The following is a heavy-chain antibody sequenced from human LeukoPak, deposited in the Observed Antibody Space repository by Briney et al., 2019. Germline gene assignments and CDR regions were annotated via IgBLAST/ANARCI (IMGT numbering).Heavy chain of an antibody. CDR3: ATDRGYSTFDY. D-gene: IGHD6-13*01. J-gene: IGHJ4*02. V-gene: IGHV3-7*01. CDR2: INPDGRTI. Sequence: GGSLRLSCAASGFTFSSYWMNWIRQAPGKGLEWVANINPDGRTINYGDPVKGRFTISGDNARNSLYLQMTSLRAEDTALYYCATDRGYSTFDYWGQGTLVTVSS. CDR1: GFTFSSYW.